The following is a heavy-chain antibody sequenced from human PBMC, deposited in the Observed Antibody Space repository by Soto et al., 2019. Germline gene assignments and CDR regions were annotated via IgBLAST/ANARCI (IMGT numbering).Heavy chain of an antibody. Sequence: QVQLQESGPGLVKPSETLSLTCTVSGGSIDSYYWTWIRQPPGKGLEWIGYVYYTGTTTYSPSLKRRVPIAVDXSMNQISLKLSSVTAADTAFYYCARLGGYYQSLDTWGQGTLVTVSS. D-gene: IGHD3-22*01. J-gene: IGHJ5*02. CDR1: GGSIDSYY. CDR2: VYYTGTT. CDR3: ARLGGYYQSLDT. V-gene: IGHV4-59*08.